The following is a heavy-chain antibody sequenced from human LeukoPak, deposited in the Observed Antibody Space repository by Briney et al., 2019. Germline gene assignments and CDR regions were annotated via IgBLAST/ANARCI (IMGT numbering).Heavy chain of an antibody. CDR3: ARDIVVVTAHNWFDP. CDR2: IYSSGST. J-gene: IGHJ5*02. V-gene: IGHV4-4*07. CDR1: GGSIGSYY. Sequence: SETLSLTCSVSGGSIGSYYWSWIRQPAGKGLEWIGHIYSSGSTNYNPSLKSRVTMSVDTSKNQFSLKLSFVTAADTAVYYCARDIVVVTAHNWFDPWGQGTLVTVSS. D-gene: IGHD2-21*02.